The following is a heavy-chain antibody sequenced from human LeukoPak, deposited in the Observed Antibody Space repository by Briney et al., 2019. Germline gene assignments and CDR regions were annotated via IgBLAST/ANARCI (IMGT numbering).Heavy chain of an antibody. CDR2: IYPGDSET. D-gene: IGHD2-15*01. CDR3: ARRYCSGGSCYSSFDP. J-gene: IGHJ5*02. Sequence: GESLKISCNGSGYSFTNYWIGWVRQMPGKGLEWVGIIYPGDSETRYSPSFQGQVTISADKSISTAYLQWSSLKASDNGMYYGARRYCSGGSCYSSFDPWGQGTLVTVSS. CDR1: GYSFTNYW. V-gene: IGHV5-51*01.